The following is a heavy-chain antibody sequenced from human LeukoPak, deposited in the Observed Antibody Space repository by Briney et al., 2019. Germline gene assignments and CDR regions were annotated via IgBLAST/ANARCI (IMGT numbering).Heavy chain of an antibody. CDR3: AKDRYNYGSSLDY. V-gene: IGHV3-23*01. CDR2: IRDSGSST. CDR1: GVTVSDCA. D-gene: IGHD5-18*01. J-gene: IGHJ4*02. Sequence: PSGFLKRSCAGSGVTVSDCAMSWVRQAPWKGLESFTGIRDSGSSTYYADSVKGRFTISRDNSKNTLYLQMNSLRAEDTAVYYCAKDRYNYGSSLDYWGQGTLVTVSS.